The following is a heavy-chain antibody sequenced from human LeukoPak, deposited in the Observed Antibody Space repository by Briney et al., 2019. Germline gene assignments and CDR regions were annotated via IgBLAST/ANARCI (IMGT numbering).Heavy chain of an antibody. V-gene: IGHV3-30*02. CDR2: IRYDGSNK. Sequence: PGGSLRHSCAAPGFTFSSNGMHCGRQAPGKGLEWVAFIRYDGSNKYYADSVKGRFTISRDNSKNTLYLQMNSLRAEDTAVYYWAKLLNYWVSSPFDYWGQGTLVTVSS. CDR3: AKLLNYWVSSPFDY. D-gene: IGHD3-22*01. J-gene: IGHJ4*02. CDR1: GFTFSSNG.